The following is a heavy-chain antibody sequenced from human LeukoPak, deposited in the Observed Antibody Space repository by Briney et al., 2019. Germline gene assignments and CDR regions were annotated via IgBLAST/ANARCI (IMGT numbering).Heavy chain of an antibody. CDR1: GFTFSSYA. V-gene: IGHV3-30-3*01. CDR3: ATDVVVIRVDY. D-gene: IGHD3-22*01. Sequence: GGSLRLSCAASGFTFSSYAMHWVRQAPGKGLEWVAVISYDGSNKYYADSVKGRFTISRDNSKNTLYLQMNSLRAEDTAVYYCATDVVVIRVDYWGQGTLVTVSS. CDR2: ISYDGSNK. J-gene: IGHJ4*02.